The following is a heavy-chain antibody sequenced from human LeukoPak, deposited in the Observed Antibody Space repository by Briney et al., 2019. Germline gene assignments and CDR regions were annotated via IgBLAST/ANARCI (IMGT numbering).Heavy chain of an antibody. V-gene: IGHV4-34*01. Sequence: PSETLSLICAVYGGSFSGYYWSWIRQPPGKGLEWIGEINHSGSTNYNPSLKSRVIISVDTSKNQFSLKLSSVTAADTAVYYCARGGGYNWFDPWGQGTLVTVSS. CDR1: GGSFSGYY. J-gene: IGHJ5*02. CDR3: ARGGGYNWFDP. CDR2: INHSGST.